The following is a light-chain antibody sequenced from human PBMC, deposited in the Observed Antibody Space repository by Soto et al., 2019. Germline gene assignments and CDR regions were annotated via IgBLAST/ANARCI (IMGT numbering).Light chain of an antibody. CDR2: QDN. J-gene: IGLJ2*01. V-gene: IGLV3-1*01. Sequence: SYELTQPPSVSVSPGQTATITCSGHKLGEKYAAWYQQKPGHSPFLVIYQDNKRPSGIPERFSGSNSGNTATLTISGTQATDEADFYCQAWDITTESVFGGGTKLTVL. CDR3: QAWDITTESV. CDR1: KLGEKY.